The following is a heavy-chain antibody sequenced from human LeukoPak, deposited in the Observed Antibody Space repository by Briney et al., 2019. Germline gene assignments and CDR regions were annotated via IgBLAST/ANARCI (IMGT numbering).Heavy chain of an antibody. CDR1: GAPISSYY. V-gene: IGHV4-4*07. CDR3: ARSVPYGSGSYYDY. CDR2: IYTSGST. Sequence: SETLSLTCTVSGAPISSYYWSWIRQPAGKGLEWIGRIYTSGSTNYNPSLKSRVTMSEDRSKNQISLKLSSVTAADTAVYYCARSVPYGSGSYYDYWGQGTLVTVSS. J-gene: IGHJ4*02. D-gene: IGHD3-10*01.